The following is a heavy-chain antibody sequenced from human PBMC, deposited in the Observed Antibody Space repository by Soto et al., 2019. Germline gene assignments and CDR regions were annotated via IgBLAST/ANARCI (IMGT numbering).Heavy chain of an antibody. CDR3: ARHYHSSSWYKVYYYYGMDV. CDR2: IYPGDSDT. V-gene: IGHV5-51*01. J-gene: IGHJ6*02. CDR1: GYSFTSYW. Sequence: GESLKISCKGSGYSFTSYWIGWVRQMPVKGLEWMGIIYPGDSDTRYSPSFQGQVTISADKSISTAYLQWSSLKASDTAMYYCARHYHSSSWYKVYYYYGMDVWGQGTTVTVSS. D-gene: IGHD6-13*01.